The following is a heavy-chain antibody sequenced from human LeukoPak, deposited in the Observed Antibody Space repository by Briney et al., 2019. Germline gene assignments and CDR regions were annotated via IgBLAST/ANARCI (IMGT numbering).Heavy chain of an antibody. CDR1: GLTFRNYW. V-gene: IGHV3-43*02. CDR3: AKDRYDILTGYVDY. Sequence: GGSLRLSCVASGLTFRNYWVNWVRQAPGKGLEWVSLISGDGGSTYYADSVKGRFTISRDNSKNSLYLQMNSLRTEDTALYYCAKDRYDILTGYVDYWGQGTLVTVSS. J-gene: IGHJ4*02. D-gene: IGHD3-9*01. CDR2: ISGDGGST.